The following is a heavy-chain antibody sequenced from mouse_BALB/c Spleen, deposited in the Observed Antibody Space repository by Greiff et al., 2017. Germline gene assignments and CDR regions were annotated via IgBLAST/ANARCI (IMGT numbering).Heavy chain of an antibody. Sequence: VQLQQSGPGLVAPSQSLSITCTVSGFSLTSYGVHWVRQPPGKGLEWLGVIWAGGSTNYNSALMSRLSISKDNSKSQVFLKMNSLQTDDTAMYYCASTMITTRGSFAYWGQGTLVTVSA. CDR3: ASTMITTRGSFAY. CDR1: GFSLTSYG. D-gene: IGHD2-4*01. V-gene: IGHV2-9*02. CDR2: IWAGGST. J-gene: IGHJ3*01.